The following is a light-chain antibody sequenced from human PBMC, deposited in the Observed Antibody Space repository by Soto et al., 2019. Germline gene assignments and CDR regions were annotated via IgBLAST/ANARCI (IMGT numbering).Light chain of an antibody. CDR3: SSYTSSSTHV. J-gene: IGLJ1*01. CDR1: SSNIGSTYD. V-gene: IGLV1-40*01. Sequence: QSVLTQPPSVSGAPGQRVTISCTGSSSNIGSTYDVQWYQQLPGTAPKLLIHGNTDRPSGVPDRFSGSKSGTTASLTITGLQAEDEADYYCSSYTSSSTHVFGTGTKVTVL. CDR2: GNT.